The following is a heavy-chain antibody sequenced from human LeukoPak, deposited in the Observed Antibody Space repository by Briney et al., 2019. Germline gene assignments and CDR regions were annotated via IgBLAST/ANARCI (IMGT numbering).Heavy chain of an antibody. J-gene: IGHJ4*02. D-gene: IGHD1-7*01. Sequence: PGGSLRLSCAASGFTFSNTAMSWVRQAPGKGLEWLSIISGSGLNAYYADSVKGRFTISRDNSKNMLYLQMNSLRAEDTAEYYCAKEQRDWNYGVFDYWGQGTQVTVSS. CDR1: GFTFSNTA. CDR3: AKEQRDWNYGVFDY. CDR2: ISGSGLNA. V-gene: IGHV3-23*01.